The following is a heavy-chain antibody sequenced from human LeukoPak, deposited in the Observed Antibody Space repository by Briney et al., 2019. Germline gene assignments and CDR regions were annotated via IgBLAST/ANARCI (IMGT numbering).Heavy chain of an antibody. CDR2: IYYSGST. CDR1: GGSISSYY. CDR3: ARRGSYSGFDI. J-gene: IGHJ3*02. V-gene: IGHV4-59*01. D-gene: IGHD1-26*01. Sequence: PSETLSLTCTVSGGSISSYYWSWIRQPPGKGLEWIGYIYYSGSTNYNPSLKSRVTISVDTSKNQFSLKLSSVTAADTAVYYCARRGSYSGFDIWGQGTMVTVSS.